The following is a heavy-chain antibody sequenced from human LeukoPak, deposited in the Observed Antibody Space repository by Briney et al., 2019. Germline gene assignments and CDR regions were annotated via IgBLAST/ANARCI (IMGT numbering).Heavy chain of an antibody. D-gene: IGHD3-22*01. V-gene: IGHV4-59*01. Sequence: SETLSLTCTVSGGSISSYYWSWIRQPPGKGLEWLGYIYSSGSTNYNPSLESRVTRSVDTFKNQFSLKLSSVTAADTAVYYCARHYYHSSGSYSFDYWGQGTLVTVSS. J-gene: IGHJ4*02. CDR1: GGSISSYY. CDR2: IYSSGST. CDR3: ARHYYHSSGSYSFDY.